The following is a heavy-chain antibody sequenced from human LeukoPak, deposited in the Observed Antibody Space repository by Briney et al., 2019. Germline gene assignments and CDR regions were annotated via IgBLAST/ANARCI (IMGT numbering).Heavy chain of an antibody. Sequence: PSETLSLTCTASGGSMSSGSYYWSWIRQPAGKGLEWIGRIYTSGSTNYNPSLKSRVTISIDTSKNQFSLKLSSVTAADTAVYYCARVYYDSSGYFTGEYYFDYWGQGTLVTVSS. CDR3: ARVYYDSSGYFTGEYYFDY. V-gene: IGHV4-61*02. D-gene: IGHD3-22*01. CDR1: GGSMSSGSYY. J-gene: IGHJ4*02. CDR2: IYTSGST.